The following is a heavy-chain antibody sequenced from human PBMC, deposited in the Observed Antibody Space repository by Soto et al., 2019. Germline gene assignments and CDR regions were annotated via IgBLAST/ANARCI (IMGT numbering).Heavy chain of an antibody. D-gene: IGHD3-3*01. V-gene: IGHV4-4*02. CDR2: IYHSGST. CDR3: ARRRVYDFWSGYYGDHDY. Sequence: TLSLTCAVSGGSISSSHWWRWVRQPPGKGLEWIGEIYHSGSTNYNPSLKSRVTISVDKSKNQFSLKLSSVTAADTAVYYCARRRVYDFWSGYYGDHDYWGQGTLVTVSS. J-gene: IGHJ4*02. CDR1: GGSISSSHW.